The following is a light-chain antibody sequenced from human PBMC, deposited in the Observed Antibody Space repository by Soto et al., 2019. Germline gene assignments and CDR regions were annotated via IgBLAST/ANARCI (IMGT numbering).Light chain of an antibody. CDR1: SSDVGGYNY. CDR2: EVS. CDR3: SSYTSTPTWV. V-gene: IGLV2-14*01. Sequence: QSALTQPASVSGSPGQSITISCTGTSSDVGGYNYVSWYQQHPDKAPKLMIYEVSNRPSGVSNRFSGSKSGNTASLTISGLQAEDEADYYCSSYTSTPTWVFGGGTKLTVL. J-gene: IGLJ3*02.